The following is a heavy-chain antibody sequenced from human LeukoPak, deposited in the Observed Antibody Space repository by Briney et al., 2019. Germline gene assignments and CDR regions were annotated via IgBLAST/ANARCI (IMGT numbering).Heavy chain of an antibody. CDR1: GGPFSDFY. CDR3: ATTRGVITLDGYHYYIDV. V-gene: IGHV4-34*01. Sequence: SETLSLTCAVYGGPFSDFYCTWIRQPPGKGLEWIGEINHSGNTKYNPSLKSRVTILLDTSKNQFSLKVRSVTAADTAVYYCATTRGVITLDGYHYYIDVWGKGTTVTVSS. D-gene: IGHD3-10*01. CDR2: INHSGNT. J-gene: IGHJ6*03.